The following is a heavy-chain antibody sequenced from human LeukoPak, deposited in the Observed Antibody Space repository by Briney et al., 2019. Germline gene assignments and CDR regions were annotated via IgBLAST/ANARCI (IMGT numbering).Heavy chain of an antibody. J-gene: IGHJ3*02. Sequence: GGSLRLSCAASGFTLSSYAMSWVRQAPGKGLVWVSRINSDGSTTSYADSVKGRFTISRDNAENTLYLQMNSLRAEDTAVYYCSRDTADDAFDIWGQGTMVTVSS. CDR2: INSDGSTT. V-gene: IGHV3-74*01. CDR3: SRDTADDAFDI. CDR1: GFTLSSYA.